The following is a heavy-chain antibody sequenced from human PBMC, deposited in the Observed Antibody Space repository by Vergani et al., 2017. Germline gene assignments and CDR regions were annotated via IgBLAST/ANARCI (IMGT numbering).Heavy chain of an antibody. CDR3: AKDLYYDSSGYYYRAFDI. J-gene: IGHJ3*02. CDR1: GFTFSSYA. Sequence: EVQLLESGGGLVQPGGSLRLSCAASGFTFSSYAMSWVRQAPGKGLEWVSAISGSGGSTYYADSVKGRFTISRDNSKNTLYLQMNSLRAEDTAVYYCAKDLYYDSSGYYYRAFDIWGQGTMVTVSS. CDR2: ISGSGGST. D-gene: IGHD3-22*01. V-gene: IGHV3-23*01.